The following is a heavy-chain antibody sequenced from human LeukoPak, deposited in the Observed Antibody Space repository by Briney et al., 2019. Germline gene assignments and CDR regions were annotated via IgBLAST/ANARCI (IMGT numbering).Heavy chain of an antibody. V-gene: IGHV3-9*03. D-gene: IGHD3-22*01. Sequence: GGSLRLSCAASGFTFDDYAMHWVRQAPGKGLEWVSGISWNSGSIGYADSVKGRFTISRDNAKNSLYLQMNSLRAEDMALYYCAKDIRSNYYDSSGYTFDYWGQGTLVTVSS. J-gene: IGHJ4*02. CDR3: AKDIRSNYYDSSGYTFDY. CDR1: GFTFDDYA. CDR2: ISWNSGSI.